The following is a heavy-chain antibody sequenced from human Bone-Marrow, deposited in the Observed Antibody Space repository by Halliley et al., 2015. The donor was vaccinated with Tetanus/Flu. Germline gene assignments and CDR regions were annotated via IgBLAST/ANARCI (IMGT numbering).Heavy chain of an antibody. CDR2: IYWDDDK. D-gene: IGHD5-18*01. J-gene: IGHJ3*01. Sequence: LIYWDDDKPYNASLKNRLTITKDTSRKQVVLTMTTMDPVDTATYYCAHGASSLLQLWYSAFDVWGQGTMVTVSS. CDR3: AHGASSLLQLWYSAFDV. V-gene: IGHV2-5*02.